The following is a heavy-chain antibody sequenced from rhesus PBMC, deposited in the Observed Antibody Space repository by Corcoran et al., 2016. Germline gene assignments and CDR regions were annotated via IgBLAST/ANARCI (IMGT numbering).Heavy chain of an antibody. V-gene: IGHV4S9*01. CDR1: GGSISDNYY. Sequence: QVQLQESGPGLVKPSETLSLTCAVSGGSISDNYYWNWIRQPPGKGPEWIGNSYGSGGTTYYNPCLKSRGPISKDTSKNQFSLKRTSVTAADTAVYFCARDVYSGRWNGDYWGQGVLVIVSS. CDR2: SYGSGGTT. CDR3: ARDVYSGRWNGDY. J-gene: IGHJ4*01. D-gene: IGHD6-25*01.